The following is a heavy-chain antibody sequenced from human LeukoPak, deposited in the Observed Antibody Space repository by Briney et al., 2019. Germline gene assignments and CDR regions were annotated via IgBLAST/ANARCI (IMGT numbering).Heavy chain of an antibody. J-gene: IGHJ3*01. CDR2: ISGSGGST. V-gene: IGHV3-23*01. D-gene: IGHD3-10*01. CDR3: AKCVWFGELPHDAFDV. CDR1: GFIFSSYG. Sequence: GGSLRLSCAASGFIFSSYGMHWVRQAPGKGLEWVSAISGSGGSTYYADSVKGRFTISRDNSKNTLYLQMNSLRAEDTAVYYCAKCVWFGELPHDAFDVWGQGTMVTVSS.